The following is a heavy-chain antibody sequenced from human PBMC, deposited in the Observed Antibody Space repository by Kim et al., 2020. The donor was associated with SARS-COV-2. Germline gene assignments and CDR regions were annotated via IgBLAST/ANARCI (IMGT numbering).Heavy chain of an antibody. V-gene: IGHV1-18*01. Sequence: ASVKVSCKASGYTFTSYGISWVRQAPGQGLEWMGWISAYNGNTNYAQKLQGRVTMTTDTSTSTAYMELRSLRSDDTAVYYCARDYRFPTHEETYYDFWSRRYYGMDVWGQGTTVTVSS. CDR3: ARDYRFPTHEETYYDFWSRRYYGMDV. J-gene: IGHJ6*02. CDR1: GYTFTSYG. D-gene: IGHD3-3*01. CDR2: ISAYNGNT.